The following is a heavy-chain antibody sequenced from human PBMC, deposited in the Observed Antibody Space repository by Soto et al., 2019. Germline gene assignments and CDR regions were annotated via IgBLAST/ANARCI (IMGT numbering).Heavy chain of an antibody. CDR2: TRDKANRYTT. D-gene: IGHD1-1*01. CDR1: GFTISDHY. V-gene: IGHV3-72*01. Sequence: EVQLVESGGGLVQPGGSLRLSCAASGFTISDHYMDWVRQAAGKGLEWVGRTRDKANRYTTEYAASVKGRFTVSRDDSKNSLYLQMNSLQTEDTAVYYCARGRSTFHDPYYYYTMDVWGQGTTVTVSS. J-gene: IGHJ6*02. CDR3: ARGRSTFHDPYYYYTMDV.